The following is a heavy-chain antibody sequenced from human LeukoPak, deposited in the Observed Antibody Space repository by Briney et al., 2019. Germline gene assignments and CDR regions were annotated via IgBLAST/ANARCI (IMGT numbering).Heavy chain of an antibody. CDR1: GYTFTGYF. V-gene: IGHV1-2*02. Sequence: GASVKVSCKTSGYTFTGYFMHWVRQAPGQGLEWMGWINPNSGGTNYAQKFQGRVTMTRDTSISTAYMDLSRLRSDDTAVYYCARAGYCSGGSCYLDYWGQGTLVTVSS. J-gene: IGHJ4*02. D-gene: IGHD2-15*01. CDR3: ARAGYCSGGSCYLDY. CDR2: INPNSGGT.